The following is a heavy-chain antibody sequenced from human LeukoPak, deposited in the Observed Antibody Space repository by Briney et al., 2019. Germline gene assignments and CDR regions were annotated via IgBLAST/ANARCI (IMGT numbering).Heavy chain of an antibody. Sequence: GGSLRLSCAASGFTFSSYAMSWVRQAPGKGLEWVSATSGSGGSTYYADSVKGRFTISRDNSKNTLYLQMNSLRAEDTAVYYCAKDRGVGATGGEDGGDYWGQGTLVTVSS. V-gene: IGHV3-23*01. D-gene: IGHD1-26*01. CDR3: AKDRGVGATGGEDGGDY. CDR2: TSGSGGST. J-gene: IGHJ4*02. CDR1: GFTFSSYA.